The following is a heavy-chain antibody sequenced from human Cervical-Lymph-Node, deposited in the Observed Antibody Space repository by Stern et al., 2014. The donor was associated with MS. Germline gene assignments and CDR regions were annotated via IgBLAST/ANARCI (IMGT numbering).Heavy chain of an antibody. CDR1: GFRFSSYG. D-gene: IGHD3-22*01. V-gene: IGHV3-30*18. Sequence: VQLVESGGGVVQPGRSLRLSCEASGFRFSSYGIHWVRQAPGKGLEWVAVISYDGSNTHYGVSVKGRFTISRDNSKNMLFLHMNSLSAEDTAVYYCAKLSSGYSPFDYWGQGTLVTVSS. J-gene: IGHJ4*02. CDR2: ISYDGSNT. CDR3: AKLSSGYSPFDY.